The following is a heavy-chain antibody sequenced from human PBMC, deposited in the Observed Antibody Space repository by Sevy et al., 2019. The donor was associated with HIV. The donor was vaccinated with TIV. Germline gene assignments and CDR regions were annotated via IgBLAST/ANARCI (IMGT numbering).Heavy chain of an antibody. CDR3: AKDLGFGGNSGAY. Sequence: GVSLRLSCAASGFTFSSYGMHWVRQAPGKGLEWLEVISHDGSDKYYGDSVKGRFSISRDNSKNTLYLQMNSLRTEDTAVYYCAKDLGFGGNSGAYWGQGTLVTVSS. CDR1: GFTFSSYG. J-gene: IGHJ4*02. D-gene: IGHD2-21*02. V-gene: IGHV3-30*18. CDR2: ISHDGSDK.